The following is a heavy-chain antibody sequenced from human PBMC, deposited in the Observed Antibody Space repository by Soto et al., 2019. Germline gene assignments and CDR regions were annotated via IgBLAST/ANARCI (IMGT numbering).Heavy chain of an antibody. D-gene: IGHD1-26*01. CDR3: ARTRQWARHWFDP. J-gene: IGHJ5*02. V-gene: IGHV4-39*01. CDR1: GGSISSSSYY. CDR2: IYYSGST. Sequence: SETLSLTCTVSGGSISSSSYYWGWIRQPPGKGLEWIGSIYYSGSTYYNPSLKSRITTSVDTSKTQFSLKLSSVTAADTAVYYCARTRQWARHWFDPWGQGTLVTVSS.